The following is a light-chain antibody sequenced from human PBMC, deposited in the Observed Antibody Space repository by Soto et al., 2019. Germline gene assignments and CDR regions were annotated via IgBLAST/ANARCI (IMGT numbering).Light chain of an antibody. J-gene: IGLJ2*01. CDR3: QSYDSGLSAVL. V-gene: IGLV1-40*01. CDR2: ANS. CDR1: GSNIGAGYE. Sequence: QSALAQPPSVSGAPGQSVTISCTGSGSNIGAGYEVHWYQQLPGRAPKLLIYANSDRPSGVPDRFFGSRSGTSASLAITRLQAEDEADYYSQSYDSGLSAVLFGGGTKLTVL.